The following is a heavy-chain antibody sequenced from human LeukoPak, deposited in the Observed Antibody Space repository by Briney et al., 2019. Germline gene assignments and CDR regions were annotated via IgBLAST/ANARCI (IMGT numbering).Heavy chain of an antibody. CDR3: ARDREPYIVVVPAAISGWFDP. CDR2: IIPIFGIA. Sequence: SVKVSCKASGGTFNSYAISWVRQAPGQGLEWMGRIIPIFGIANYAQKFQGRVTITADKSTSTAYMELSSLRSEDTAVYYCARDREPYIVVVPAAISGWFDPWGQGTLVTVSS. V-gene: IGHV1-69*04. CDR1: GGTFNSYA. D-gene: IGHD2-2*01. J-gene: IGHJ5*02.